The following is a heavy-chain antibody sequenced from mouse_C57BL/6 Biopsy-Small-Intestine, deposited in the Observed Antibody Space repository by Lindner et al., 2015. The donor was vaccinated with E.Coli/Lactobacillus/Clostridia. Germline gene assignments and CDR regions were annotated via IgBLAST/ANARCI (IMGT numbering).Heavy chain of an antibody. V-gene: IGHV1-19*01. J-gene: IGHJ4*01. CDR2: INPYNGGT. CDR1: GYTFTDYY. Sequence: VQLQESGPVLVKPGASVKMSCKASGYTFTDYYMNWVKQSHGKSLEWIGVINPYNGGTSYNQKFKGKATLTVDKSSSTAYMELNSLTPEDSAVYYCARFITTVVEYYAMDYWGQGTSVTVSS. D-gene: IGHD1-1*01. CDR3: ARFITTVVEYYAMDY.